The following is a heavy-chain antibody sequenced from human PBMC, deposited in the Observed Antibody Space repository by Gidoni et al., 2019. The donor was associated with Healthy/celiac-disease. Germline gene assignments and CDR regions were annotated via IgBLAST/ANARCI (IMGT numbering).Heavy chain of an antibody. CDR3: ARLGYCSGGSCH. V-gene: IGHV4-34*01. J-gene: IGHJ4*02. CDR1: GGSFSGYY. CDR2: INHSGST. D-gene: IGHD2-15*01. Sequence: QVQLQQWGAGLLKPSETLSLTCAVYGGSFSGYYWSWIRQPPGKGLEWIGEINHSGSTNYNPSLKSRVTISVDTSKNQFSLKLSSVTAADTAVYYCARLGYCSGGSCHWGQGTLVTVSS.